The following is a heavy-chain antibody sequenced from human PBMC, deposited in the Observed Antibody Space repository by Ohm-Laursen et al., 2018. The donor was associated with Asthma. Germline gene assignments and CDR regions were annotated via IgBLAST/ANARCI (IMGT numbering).Heavy chain of an antibody. CDR1: GYSFSLYS. J-gene: IGHJ4*02. CDR3: AKVVAGISY. CDR2: ISTASTFI. V-gene: IGHV3-21*01. Sequence: SLRLSCTASGYSFSLYSIHWIRQAPGKGLQWVASISTASTFIYYADSVRGRFTTSRDNAKNLVYLQMNSLRAEDTAVYYCAKVVAGISYWGQGTLVTVSS. D-gene: IGHD6-19*01.